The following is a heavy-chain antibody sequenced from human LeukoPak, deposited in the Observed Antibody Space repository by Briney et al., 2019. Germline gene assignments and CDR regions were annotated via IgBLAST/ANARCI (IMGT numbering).Heavy chain of an antibody. CDR1: GYSFTSYW. Sequence: GSLKISCKGSGYSFTSYWIGWVRQMPGKGLEWMAIIYPGDADTRYSPSFQGQVTISDDKSISTACLQWSSLKASDTDMSYCARLLTGYYIDYWGQGTLVTVSS. J-gene: IGHJ4*02. CDR3: ARLLTGYYIDY. CDR2: IYPGDADT. D-gene: IGHD3-9*01. V-gene: IGHV5-51*01.